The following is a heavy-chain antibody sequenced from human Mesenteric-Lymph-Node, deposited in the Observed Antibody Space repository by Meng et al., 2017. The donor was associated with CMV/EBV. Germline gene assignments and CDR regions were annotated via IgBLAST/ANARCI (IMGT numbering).Heavy chain of an antibody. J-gene: IGHJ4*02. D-gene: IGHD6-13*01. CDR2: IYNTGST. V-gene: IGHV4-61*01. CDR3: ARGSIATRGFDY. Sequence: VSDGSVSSGSYFWNWIRPPQGQGLEWIGYIYNTGSTNSHPSLKSRVTISVDTPNTQFSLKLSSVTAADTAVYYCARGSIATRGFDYWGQGTLVTVSS. CDR1: DGSVSSGSYF.